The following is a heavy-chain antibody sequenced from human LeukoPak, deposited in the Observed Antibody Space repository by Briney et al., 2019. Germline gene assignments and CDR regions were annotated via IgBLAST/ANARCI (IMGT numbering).Heavy chain of an antibody. CDR2: ISSSGSTI. D-gene: IGHD3-10*01. CDR3: ARTLRVWFGELPTPNFDS. CDR1: GFTFSSYE. J-gene: IGHJ4*02. Sequence: GGSLRLSCAASGFTFSSYEMNWVRQAPGKGLEWVSYISSSGSTIYYADSVKGRFTISRDNAKNSLYLQMNSLRAEDTAVYYCARTLRVWFGELPTPNFDSWGQGTLVTVSS. V-gene: IGHV3-48*03.